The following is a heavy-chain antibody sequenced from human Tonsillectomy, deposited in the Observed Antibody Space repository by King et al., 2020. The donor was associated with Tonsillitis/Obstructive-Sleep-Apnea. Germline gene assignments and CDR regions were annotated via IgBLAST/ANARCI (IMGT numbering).Heavy chain of an antibody. CDR3: ARDIASMIGDY. J-gene: IGHJ4*02. Sequence: QLVQSGAEVKTPGSSVKVSCKASVGTFTSYGVSWVRQALGQGLEWRGRIIPSLGIANYAQKFQGRVKITADKSTSIAYMELSSLRSEDTAVYYCARDIASMIGDYWGQGTLVTVSS. D-gene: IGHD3-22*01. V-gene: IGHV1-69*04. CDR1: VGTFTSYG. CDR2: IIPSLGIA.